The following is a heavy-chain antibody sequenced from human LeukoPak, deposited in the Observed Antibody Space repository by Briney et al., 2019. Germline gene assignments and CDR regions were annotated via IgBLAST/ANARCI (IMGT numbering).Heavy chain of an antibody. Sequence: PSETLSLTCTVSGDSISSYYWTWIRQPPGKGLELIGYIYYSGSTNYNPSLKSRVTISVDTSKNQFSLKLSSVTAADTAVYYCARSVSWGLLVRDDAFDIWGQGTMVTVSS. D-gene: IGHD2-21*01. J-gene: IGHJ3*02. CDR3: ARSVSWGLLVRDDAFDI. CDR2: IYYSGST. CDR1: GDSISSYY. V-gene: IGHV4-59*08.